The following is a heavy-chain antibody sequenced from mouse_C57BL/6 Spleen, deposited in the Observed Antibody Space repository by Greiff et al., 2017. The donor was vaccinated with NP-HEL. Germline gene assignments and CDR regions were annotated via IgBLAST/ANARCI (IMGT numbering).Heavy chain of an antibody. CDR3: ARARDGSGPTWFAY. V-gene: IGHV5-17*01. J-gene: IGHJ3*01. CDR2: ISSGSSTI. Sequence: EVQGVESGGGLVKPGGSLKLSCAASGFTFSDYGMHWVRQAPEKGLEWVAYISSGSSTIYYADTVKGRFTISRDNAKNTLFLQLTSLRSEDTAMYYCARARDGSGPTWFAYWGQGTLVTVSA. D-gene: IGHD1-1*01. CDR1: GFTFSDYG.